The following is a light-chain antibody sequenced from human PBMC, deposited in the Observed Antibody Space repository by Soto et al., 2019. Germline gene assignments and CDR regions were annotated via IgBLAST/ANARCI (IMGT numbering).Light chain of an antibody. CDR3: MQALQAPLT. V-gene: IGKV2-28*01. Sequence: IVVTQSPISLPVTPGEPASISCRSSQSLLHSNGFNYLDWYVQKPGQSPQLLIYLGSNRASGVPDRFSGSGSGTDFTLKISRVEAEDVGLYYCMQALQAPLTFGQGTKVEIE. CDR2: LGS. CDR1: QSLLHSNGFNY. J-gene: IGKJ1*01.